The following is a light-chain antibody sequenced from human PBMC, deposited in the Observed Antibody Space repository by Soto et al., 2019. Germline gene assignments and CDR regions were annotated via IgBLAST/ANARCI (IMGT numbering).Light chain of an antibody. CDR1: QSVSSGS. V-gene: IGKV3-20*01. J-gene: IGKJ1*01. CDR2: RAS. Sequence: EIVLTQSPGTLSLSPGERATLSCRASQSVSSGSLAWYQQKRGQAPRVIIYRASNRATGIPDRFSGSGSGTDFTLTISSLEPEECAVYFCQHYGSSPTFGQGTKVEIK. CDR3: QHYGSSPT.